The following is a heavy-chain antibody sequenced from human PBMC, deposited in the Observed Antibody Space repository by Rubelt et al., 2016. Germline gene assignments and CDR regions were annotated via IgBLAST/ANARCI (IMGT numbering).Heavy chain of an antibody. V-gene: IGHV3-30*04. D-gene: IGHD2-15*01. CDR1: GFTFITYA. Sequence: QVQLVESGGGVVQPGRSLRLSCAASGFTFITYAIHWVRQAPGKGLEWVAVISYDGSTQYYADSVKGRFTISRDNSKNTRYLQMNSLSAEDTAVYYCARVFQVAPYGMDVWGQGTTVTVPS. CDR3: ARVFQVAPYGMDV. CDR2: ISYDGSTQ. J-gene: IGHJ6*02.